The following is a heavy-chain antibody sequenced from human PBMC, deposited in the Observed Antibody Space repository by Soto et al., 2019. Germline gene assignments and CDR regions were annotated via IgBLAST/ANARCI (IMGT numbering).Heavy chain of an antibody. CDR2: IRSKANSYAT. CDR1: GFTFSGSA. D-gene: IGHD2-15*01. Sequence: EVQLVESGGGLVQPGGSLKLSCAASGFTFSGSAMHWVRQASGKGLEWVGRIRSKANSYATAYAASVKGRFTISRDDSKNTAYLQMNSLKTEDTAVYYCTLDMVVAGSDAFDIWGQGTMVTVSS. V-gene: IGHV3-73*01. CDR3: TLDMVVAGSDAFDI. J-gene: IGHJ3*02.